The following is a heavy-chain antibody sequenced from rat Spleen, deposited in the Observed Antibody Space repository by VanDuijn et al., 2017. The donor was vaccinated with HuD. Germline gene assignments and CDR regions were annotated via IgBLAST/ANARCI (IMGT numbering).Heavy chain of an antibody. CDR3: ARRARYFDY. J-gene: IGHJ2*01. CDR2: ISYDGGTT. CDR1: GVTFSNYG. V-gene: IGHV5-25*01. Sequence: EVQLVESGGGLVQPGRSMKLSCAASGVTFSNYGMAWVRQAPKKGLEWVAYISYDGGTTYYRDSVKGRFTISRDNAKRTLSLQMDSLRSEDTATYYCARRARYFDYWGQGVMVTVSS.